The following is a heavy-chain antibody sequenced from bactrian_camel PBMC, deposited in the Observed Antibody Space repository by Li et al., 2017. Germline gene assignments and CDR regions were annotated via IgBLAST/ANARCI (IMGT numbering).Heavy chain of an antibody. CDR1: GFTYSVNY. D-gene: IGHD4*01. CDR3: AGVERERLCRWTEFSY. CDR2: IYNSGSGA. J-gene: IGHJ4*01. Sequence: VQLVESGGGSVEAGGSLRLSCVASGFTYSVNYMGWFRQAPGKEREGVARIYNSGSGAYYRDSVQGRFTISRDAYKNTVYLQMDSLKPEDTATYYCAGVERERLCRWTEFSYWGQGTQVTVS. V-gene: IGHV3S40*01.